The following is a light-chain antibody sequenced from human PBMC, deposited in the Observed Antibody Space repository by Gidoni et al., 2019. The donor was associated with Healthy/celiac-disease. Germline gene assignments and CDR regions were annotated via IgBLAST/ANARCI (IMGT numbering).Light chain of an antibody. CDR1: QSISSW. CDR3: QQYNTYSGFT. V-gene: IGKV1-5*03. J-gene: IGKJ2*01. CDR2: KAS. Sequence: DIQMTQSPSTLSASVGDTVTITCRASQSISSWLAWYQQKPGKAPKLLIYKASTLESGVPSRFSGSGSGTEFTLTISSLLPDDFATYYCQQYNTYSGFTFXQXTKLEIK.